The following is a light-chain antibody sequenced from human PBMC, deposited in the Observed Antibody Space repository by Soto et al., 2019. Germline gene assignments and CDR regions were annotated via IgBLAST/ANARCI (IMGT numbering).Light chain of an antibody. CDR1: QSISTW. J-gene: IGKJ1*01. Sequence: DIQLTQSPSTLSLSLGERVTITCRASQSISTWLAWYQQKPGKAPKLLIYDASSLESGVPSRFSGSGSGTEFTLTISSLQPDDFATYYCQQYNSYWTFGQGTKVDI. V-gene: IGKV1-5*01. CDR2: DAS. CDR3: QQYNSYWT.